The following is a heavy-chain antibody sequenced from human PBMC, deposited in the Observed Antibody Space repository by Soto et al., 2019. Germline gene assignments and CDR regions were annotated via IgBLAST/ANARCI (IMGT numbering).Heavy chain of an antibody. D-gene: IGHD4-17*01. Sequence: QITLKESGPPLVSPAQTLTLTCAFSGFSLTTTHMGVAWIRQPPGKALEWLALIYWDDDKRYSTSLKNRLAISKDTSRNRVVLTITNMNPEDTGTYFCAHAGDYDLLSFDHWGPGTLVTVSS. V-gene: IGHV2-5*02. CDR3: AHAGDYDLLSFDH. J-gene: IGHJ4*02. CDR1: GFSLTTTHMG. CDR2: IYWDDDK.